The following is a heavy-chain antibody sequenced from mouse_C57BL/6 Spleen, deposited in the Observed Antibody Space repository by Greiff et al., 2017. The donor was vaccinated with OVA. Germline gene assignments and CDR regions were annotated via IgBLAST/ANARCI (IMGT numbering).Heavy chain of an antibody. CDR3: ARWSNPWAMDY. Sequence: QVQLQPSGPELVKPGASVKISCKASGYAFSSSWLNWVKQRPGKGLEWIGRIYPGDGDTNYNGKFKGKATLTADKSSSTAYMQLSSLTSEDSAVYFCARWSNPWAMDYWGQGTSVTVSS. D-gene: IGHD2-5*01. CDR2: IYPGDGDT. V-gene: IGHV1-82*01. CDR1: GYAFSSSW. J-gene: IGHJ4*01.